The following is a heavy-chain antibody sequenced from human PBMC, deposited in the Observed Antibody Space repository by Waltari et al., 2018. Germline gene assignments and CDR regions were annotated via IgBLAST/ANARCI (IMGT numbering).Heavy chain of an antibody. Sequence: QVQLQESGPGLVKPSQTLSLTCTVSGGSISSGSYYWSWIRQPAGKGLEWIGRIYPSGSTNYNPSLKSRVTISVDTSKNQFSLKLSSVTAADTAVYYCARGGGPFPFDYWGQGTLVTVSS. CDR1: GGSISSGSYY. CDR3: ARGGGPFPFDY. V-gene: IGHV4-61*02. J-gene: IGHJ4*02. D-gene: IGHD3-10*01. CDR2: IYPSGST.